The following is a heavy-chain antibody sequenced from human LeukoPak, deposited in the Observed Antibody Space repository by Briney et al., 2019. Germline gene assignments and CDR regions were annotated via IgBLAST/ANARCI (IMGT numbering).Heavy chain of an antibody. V-gene: IGHV3-23*01. CDR2: ISGSGGST. J-gene: IGHJ3*02. Sequence: PGGSLRLSCAASGFIFRNYAMNWVRQAPGKGLEWVSAISGSGGSTYYADSVKGRFTIPRDNSKNTLYLQMNSLRVEDTAVYYCANQYRDGYNAAFHIWGQGTMVTVSS. CDR3: ANQYRDGYNAAFHI. CDR1: GFIFRNYA. D-gene: IGHD5-24*01.